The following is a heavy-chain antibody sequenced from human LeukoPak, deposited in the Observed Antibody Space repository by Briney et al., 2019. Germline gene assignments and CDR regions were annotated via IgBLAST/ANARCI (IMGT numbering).Heavy chain of an antibody. Sequence: SETLSLTCAVYGGSFSGYYWSWIRQPPGKGLEWIGEINHSGSTNYNPPLKSRVTISVDTSKNQFSLKLSSVTAADTAVYYCARASRSATGSFDYWGQGTLVTVSS. V-gene: IGHV4-34*01. D-gene: IGHD4-17*01. CDR3: ARASRSATGSFDY. CDR1: GGSFSGYY. CDR2: INHSGST. J-gene: IGHJ4*02.